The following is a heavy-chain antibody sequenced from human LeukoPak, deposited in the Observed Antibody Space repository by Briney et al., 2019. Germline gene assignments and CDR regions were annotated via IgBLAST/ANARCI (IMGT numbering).Heavy chain of an antibody. CDR1: GYTFTGYY. CDR3: AREGGYCSSTSCLNWFDP. J-gene: IGHJ5*02. CDR2: INPNSGGT. V-gene: IGHV1-2*02. Sequence: VASVKVSCKASGYTFTGYYMHWVRQAPGQGLEWMGWINPNSGGTNYAQKFQGRVTMTRDTSTSTAYMELSRLRSDDTAVYYCAREGGYCSSTSCLNWFDPWGQGTLVTVSS. D-gene: IGHD2-2*01.